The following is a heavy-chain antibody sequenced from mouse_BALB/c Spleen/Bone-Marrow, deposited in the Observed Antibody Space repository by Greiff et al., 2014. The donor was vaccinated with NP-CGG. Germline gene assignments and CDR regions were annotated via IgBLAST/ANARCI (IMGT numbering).Heavy chain of an antibody. CDR1: GYAFSSSW. CDR3: ARTYYPYFDY. Sequence: QVQLKESGPELVKPGASVKISCKASGYAFSSSWMNWVKQRPGQGLEWIGRIYPGDGDTNYNGKFKGKATLTADKSSSTAYMQLSNLTSVDSAVYFCARTYYPYFDYWGQGTTLTVSS. CDR2: IYPGDGDT. V-gene: IGHV1-82*01. D-gene: IGHD1-1*01. J-gene: IGHJ2*01.